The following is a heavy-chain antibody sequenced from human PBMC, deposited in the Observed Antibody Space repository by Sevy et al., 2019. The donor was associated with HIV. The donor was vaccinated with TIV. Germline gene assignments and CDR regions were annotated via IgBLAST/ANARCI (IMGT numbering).Heavy chain of an antibody. V-gene: IGHV1-18*01. J-gene: IGHJ1*01. CDR3: ARAPTGSQGPGQYFHH. CDR2: ISPYNGDT. CDR1: GYTFTSYV. D-gene: IGHD1-26*01. Sequence: ASVKVSCKASGYTFTSYVITWVRQAPGQGLEWMGRISPYNGDTNYAQKLQGRVTMTTYTSTTTAYMELRSLRSDDTAVCYCARAPTGSQGPGQYFHHWGQGTLVTVSS.